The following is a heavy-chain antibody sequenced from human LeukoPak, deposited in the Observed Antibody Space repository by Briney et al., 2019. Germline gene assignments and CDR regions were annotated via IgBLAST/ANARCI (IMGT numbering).Heavy chain of an antibody. D-gene: IGHD3-9*01. CDR3: ARAGRGLRYFDWLTYDY. V-gene: IGHV3-74*01. CDR1: GFTFSSYW. J-gene: IGHJ4*02. CDR2: INSDGSST. Sequence: GGSLRLSCAASGFTFSSYWMHWVRQAPGKGLVWVSHINSDGSSTTYADSVKGRFTISRDNAKNTLYLQMNSLRAEDTAVYYCARAGRGLRYFDWLTYDYWGQGTLVTVSS.